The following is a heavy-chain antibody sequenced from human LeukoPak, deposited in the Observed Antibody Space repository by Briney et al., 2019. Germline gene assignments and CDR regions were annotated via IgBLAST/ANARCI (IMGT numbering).Heavy chain of an antibody. J-gene: IGHJ4*02. Sequence: SETLSLTCAVSGGSISSSNWWSWVRQPPGKGLEWIGEIYHSGSTNYNPSLKSRVTISVDKSKNQFSLKLSSVTAADTAVYYCARSPVYDSSGYYPDYWGQGTLSPSPQ. CDR2: IYHSGST. D-gene: IGHD3-22*01. CDR1: GGSISSSNW. CDR3: ARSPVYDSSGYYPDY. V-gene: IGHV4-4*02.